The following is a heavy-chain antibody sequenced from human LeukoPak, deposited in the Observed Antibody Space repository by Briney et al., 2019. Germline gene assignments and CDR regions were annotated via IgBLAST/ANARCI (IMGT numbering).Heavy chain of an antibody. CDR1: GFTFSSCE. V-gene: IGHV3-48*03. J-gene: IGHJ4*02. CDR2: ISTSGSII. D-gene: IGHD6-13*01. Sequence: GGSLRLSCAASGFTFSSCEMNWVRQAPGKGLEWVSYISTSGSIIYYADSVKGRFTISGDNAKNSLYLQMNSLRAEDTAVYYCAREPSKQHLDIWGQGTLVTVSS. CDR3: AREPSKQHLDI.